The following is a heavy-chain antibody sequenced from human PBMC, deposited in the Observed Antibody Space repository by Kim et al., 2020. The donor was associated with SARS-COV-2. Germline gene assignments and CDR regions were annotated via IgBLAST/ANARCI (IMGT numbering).Heavy chain of an antibody. J-gene: IGHJ4*02. CDR2: IWYDGNRI. CDR1: GFRFSDCH. Sequence: GGSLRLSCAASGFRFSDCHIHWDRQAPGKGLEWVAVIWYDGNRIYYAGSVKGRFSISRDNSKNTVWLQMNSLIAEDMAVSYCARDPRDGFFFFDHCGQGT. V-gene: IGHV3-33*01. CDR3: ARDPRDGFFFFDH. D-gene: IGHD3-10*01.